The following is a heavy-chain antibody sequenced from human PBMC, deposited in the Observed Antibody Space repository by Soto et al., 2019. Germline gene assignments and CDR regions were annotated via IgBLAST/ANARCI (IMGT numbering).Heavy chain of an antibody. V-gene: IGHV4-4*02. Sequence: SETLSLTCAVSGGSISGSNWWSWVRQPPGKGLEWIGEIYHSGSTNYNPPLKSRVTISVDKSKNQFSLKLSSVTAADTAVYYCARAEVNCGGDCYGWFDPWGQGTLVTVSS. CDR3: ARAEVNCGGDCYGWFDP. CDR1: GGSISGSNW. CDR2: IYHSGST. J-gene: IGHJ5*02. D-gene: IGHD2-21*02.